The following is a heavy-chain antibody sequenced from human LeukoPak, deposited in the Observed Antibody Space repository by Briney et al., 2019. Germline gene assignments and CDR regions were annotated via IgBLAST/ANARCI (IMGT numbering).Heavy chain of an antibody. D-gene: IGHD2-2*01. CDR1: GGSFSGYY. CDR3: ARGRLCSSTSCYGGYYYGMDV. V-gene: IGHV4-34*01. Sequence: PSETLSLTCAVYGGSFSGYYWSWIRQPPGKGLEWIGEINHSGSTNYNPSLKSRVTISVDTSKNQFSLKLSSVTAADTAVYYCARGRLCSSTSCYGGYYYGMDVWGQGTTVTVSS. CDR2: INHSGST. J-gene: IGHJ6*02.